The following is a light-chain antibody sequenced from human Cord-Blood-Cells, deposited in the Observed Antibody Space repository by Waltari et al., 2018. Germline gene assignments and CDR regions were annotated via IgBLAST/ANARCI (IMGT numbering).Light chain of an antibody. J-gene: IGLJ3*02. CDR3: AAWDDSLSGPV. V-gene: IGLV1-47*01. Sequence: QSVLTQPPSASGTPGQRVTISCSGSSPNIGSNYVYWHQQLPGTAPKLLIYRNNQRPSGVPDRFSGSKSGTSASLAISGLRSEDEADYYCAAWDDSLSGPVFGGGTKLTVL. CDR1: SPNIGSNY. CDR2: RNN.